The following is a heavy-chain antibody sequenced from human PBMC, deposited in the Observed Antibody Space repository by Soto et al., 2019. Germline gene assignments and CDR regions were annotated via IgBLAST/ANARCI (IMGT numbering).Heavy chain of an antibody. CDR2: ISIGGDKT. J-gene: IGHJ5*02. V-gene: IGHV3-23*01. D-gene: IGHD5-18*01. CDR1: GFSFSGYS. Sequence: EVQLLESGGGLVQPGGSLRLSCAASGFSFSGYSFTWVRQAPGKGLEWVAGISIGGDKTWHADSVKGRFTISRDNSKNTVYLQMKSLRVDDTAVYYCAKWDGYGDHWGQGTLVTVSS. CDR3: AKWDGYGDH.